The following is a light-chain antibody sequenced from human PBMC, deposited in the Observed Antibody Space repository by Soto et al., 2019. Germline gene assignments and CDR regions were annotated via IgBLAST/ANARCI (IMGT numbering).Light chain of an antibody. CDR1: QRLASSY. V-gene: IGKV3-20*01. CDR2: GVS. Sequence: IGLTQSPGTLSLSPGERATLSCRASQRLASSYLAWFQQRPSQAPRLLLYGVSSRATGIPDRFSGSGSGTDFTLAISRVEPEDFAVYFCQQYADSPITFGQGTRLENK. J-gene: IGKJ5*01. CDR3: QQYADSPIT.